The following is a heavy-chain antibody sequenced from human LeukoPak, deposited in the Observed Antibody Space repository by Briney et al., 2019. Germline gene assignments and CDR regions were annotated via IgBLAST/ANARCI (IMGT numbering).Heavy chain of an antibody. CDR2: TYYRSTWYN. CDR1: GDSVSSNSAA. CDR3: ARERGSPTWFDY. Sequence: SQTLSLTCAISGDSVSSNSAAWNWIRQSPSRGLEWLGRTYYRSTWYNDYAVSGQSRITIHPDTSKNQFSLQLNSLTPEDTAVYFCARERGSPTWFDYWGQGTLVTVSS. V-gene: IGHV6-1*01. J-gene: IGHJ4*02. D-gene: IGHD1-26*01.